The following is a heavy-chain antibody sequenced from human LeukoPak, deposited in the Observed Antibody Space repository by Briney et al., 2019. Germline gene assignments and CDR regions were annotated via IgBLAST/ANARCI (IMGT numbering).Heavy chain of an antibody. J-gene: IGHJ5*02. CDR3: AKGGSYSP. D-gene: IGHD1-26*01. CDR1: GFTFGDYA. CDR2: ISWNSDKV. V-gene: IGHV3-9*01. Sequence: GGSLRLSCAASGFTFGDYAMHWVRQAPGKALEWVSGISWNSDKVGYADSVKGRFTISRDNARNYLFLQMSSLRAEDTAFYCCAKGGSYSPWGQGTLVTVSS.